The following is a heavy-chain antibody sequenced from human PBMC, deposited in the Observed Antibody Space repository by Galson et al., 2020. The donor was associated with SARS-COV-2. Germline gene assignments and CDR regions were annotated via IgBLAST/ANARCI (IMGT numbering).Heavy chain of an antibody. CDR2: ISAYNGNT. Sequence: ASVKVSCKASGYTFTSYGISWVRQAPGQGLEWMGWISAYNGNTNYAQKLQGRVTMTTDTSTSTAYMELRSLRSDDTAVYYCARDLHIVVVTAIRDYYYGMDVWGQGTTVTVSS. CDR1: GYTFTSYG. D-gene: IGHD2-21*02. V-gene: IGHV1-18*01. J-gene: IGHJ6*02. CDR3: ARDLHIVVVTAIRDYYYGMDV.